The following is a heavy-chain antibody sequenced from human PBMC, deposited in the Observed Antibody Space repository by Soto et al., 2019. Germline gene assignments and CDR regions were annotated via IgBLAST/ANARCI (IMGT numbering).Heavy chain of an antibody. CDR1: GFTFSSYA. Sequence: PGGSLRLSCAASGFTFSSYAMSWVRQAPGKGLEWVSAISGSGGSTYYADSVKGRFTISRDNSKNTLYLQMNSLRAEDTAVYYCAKDPRPIAVAAYYYYYYMEVWGKGTTVTVSS. CDR2: ISGSGGST. V-gene: IGHV3-23*01. D-gene: IGHD6-19*01. J-gene: IGHJ6*03. CDR3: AKDPRPIAVAAYYYYYYMEV.